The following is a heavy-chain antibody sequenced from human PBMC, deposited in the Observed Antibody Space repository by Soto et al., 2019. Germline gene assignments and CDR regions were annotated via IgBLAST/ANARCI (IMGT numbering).Heavy chain of an antibody. J-gene: IGHJ6*02. CDR1: AASISSSSYY. V-gene: IGHV4-39*07. D-gene: IGHD5-18*01. CDR2: IYYSGST. CDR3: AREERGYSYGFPSYYYYGMDV. Sequence: PSETLSRTSTVPAASISSSSYYWGRIRPPPGKGLEWIGSIYYSGSTNYNPALKSRGTISLEMSKNPFSLTLSSVTAADPAVYYCAREERGYSYGFPSYYYYGMDVWGQGTTVTVSS.